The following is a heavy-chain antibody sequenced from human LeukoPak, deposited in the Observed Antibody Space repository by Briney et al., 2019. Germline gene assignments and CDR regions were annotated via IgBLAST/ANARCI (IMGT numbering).Heavy chain of an antibody. Sequence: SETLSLTCAVSGGSSSSGGYSWSWIRQPPGKGLGWIGYIYHSGSTYYSPSLKSRVTISVDRSKNQLSLKLSSVTAADTAVYYCARGVYYFDYWGQGTLVTVSA. D-gene: IGHD3-10*01. CDR2: IYHSGST. CDR1: GGSSSSGGYS. J-gene: IGHJ4*02. V-gene: IGHV4-30-2*01. CDR3: ARGVYYFDY.